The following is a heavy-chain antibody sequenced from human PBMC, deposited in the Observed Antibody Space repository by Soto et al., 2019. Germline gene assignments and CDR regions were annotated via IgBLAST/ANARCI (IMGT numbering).Heavy chain of an antibody. J-gene: IGHJ6*02. Sequence: SVKVSCKASGGTFSGYAISWVRQAPGQGLEWMGGIIPIFGTANYAQKFQGRVTITADESTSTAYVELSSLRSEDTAVYYCAVGYCSGGSCYGYYYGMDVWGQGTTVTVSS. D-gene: IGHD2-15*01. CDR1: GGTFSGYA. CDR2: IIPIFGTA. V-gene: IGHV1-69*13. CDR3: AVGYCSGGSCYGYYYGMDV.